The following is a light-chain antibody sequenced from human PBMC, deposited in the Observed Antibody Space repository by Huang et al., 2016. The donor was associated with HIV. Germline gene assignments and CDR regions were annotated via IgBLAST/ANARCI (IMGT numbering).Light chain of an antibody. Sequence: EVVLTQSPPTLSLFPGETATLSCRASQNIGTYVPWYQQRHGQGPRVLIYDGSNRAAGVPARISGAGSGTTFTLSISGLESEDFGVYYCQQRRSWPLTFGGGTKVEV. CDR1: QNIGTY. CDR3: QQRRSWPLT. CDR2: DGS. V-gene: IGKV3-11*01. J-gene: IGKJ4*01.